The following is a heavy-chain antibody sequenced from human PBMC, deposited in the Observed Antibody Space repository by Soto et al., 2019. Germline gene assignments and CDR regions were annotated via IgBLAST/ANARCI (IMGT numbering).Heavy chain of an antibody. Sequence: GASVKVSCKASGGTFSSYAISGVRQAPGQGLEWMGGIIPIFGTANYAQKFQGRVTITADKSTSTAYMELSSLRSEDTAVYYCASSYWLSKDKGVVPRAFDIWGQGTMVTVS. J-gene: IGHJ3*02. D-gene: IGHD3-3*01. CDR3: ASSYWLSKDKGVVPRAFDI. CDR1: GGTFSSYA. V-gene: IGHV1-69*06. CDR2: IIPIFGTA.